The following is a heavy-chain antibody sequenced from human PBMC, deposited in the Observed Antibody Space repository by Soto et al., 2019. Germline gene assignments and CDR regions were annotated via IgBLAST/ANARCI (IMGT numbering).Heavy chain of an antibody. J-gene: IGHJ4*02. CDR2: IFWDDDK. D-gene: IGHD4-4*01. CDR1: GFSLTTSGVG. V-gene: IGHV2-5*02. CDR3: ARLLPYTSGHLDS. Sequence: QITLKESGPTLVKPTQTLTLTCSFSGFSLTTSGVGVGWVRQSPEKALEWLALIFWDDDKRSSPSLRSRLTIAKDTSKNQVVLTLTNVEPVDTATYYCARLLPYTSGHLDSWGRGALVTVSS.